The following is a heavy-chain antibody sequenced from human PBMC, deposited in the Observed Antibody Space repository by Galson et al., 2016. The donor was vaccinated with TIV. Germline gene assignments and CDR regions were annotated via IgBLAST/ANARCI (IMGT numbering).Heavy chain of an antibody. CDR3: TRGIAARPAIAVDAFDV. CDR2: IYSSGGT. J-gene: IGHJ3*01. CDR1: GGSMTSYY. Sequence: SETLSLTCAVSGGSMTSYYWNWFRQSPGKGLKWIAYIYSSGGTNSNPSLRSRLTISVDTSKNQFSLRLYSVTAADTAIYYCTRGIAARPAIAVDAFDVWGQGTLVTVSS. V-gene: IGHV4-59*01. D-gene: IGHD6-6*01.